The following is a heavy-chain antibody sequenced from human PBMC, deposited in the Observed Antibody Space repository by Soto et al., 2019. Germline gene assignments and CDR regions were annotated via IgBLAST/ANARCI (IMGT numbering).Heavy chain of an antibody. CDR1: GYTFTSYA. D-gene: IGHD6-13*01. J-gene: IGHJ6*02. CDR2: INAGNGNT. Sequence: QVQLVQSGAEVKKPGASVKVSCKASGYTFTSYAMHWVRQAPGQRLEWMGWINAGNGNTKYSQKFQGRVTITRDTSASTAYMELSSLRSEDTAVYYCAREGIAAAGPWTYYYYGMDVWGQGTTVTVSS. CDR3: AREGIAAAGPWTYYYYGMDV. V-gene: IGHV1-3*01.